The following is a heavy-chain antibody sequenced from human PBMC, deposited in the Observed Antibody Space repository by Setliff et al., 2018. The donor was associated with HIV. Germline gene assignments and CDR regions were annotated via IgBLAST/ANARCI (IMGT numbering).Heavy chain of an antibody. CDR2: INNDGSYA. CDR1: GFTFSSYW. J-gene: IGHJ4*02. V-gene: IGHV3-74*01. D-gene: IGHD1-26*01. Sequence: GGSLRLSCAASGFTFSSYWMHWVRQAPGKGLVWVSRINNDGSYASYGDSVKGRFTISRDNAKNSVYLQMNNLRAEDTAVYYCVTDSPGIYDFDHWGQGTLVTVSS. CDR3: VTDSPGIYDFDH.